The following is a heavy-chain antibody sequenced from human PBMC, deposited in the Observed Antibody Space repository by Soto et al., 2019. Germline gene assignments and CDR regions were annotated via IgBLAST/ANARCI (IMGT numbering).Heavy chain of an antibody. D-gene: IGHD6-19*01. CDR2: ISYDGNNK. Sequence: QVQLVESGGGVVQPGRSLRLSCAASGFTFSSCGLHWVRQAPGKGLEWVALISYDGNNKHYVDSVKGRFTISRDNSKNTLYLQMNSLRAEDTAVYYCAKDGVAGDTLDYWGQGTLVTVSS. J-gene: IGHJ4*02. CDR1: GFTFSSCG. V-gene: IGHV3-30*18. CDR3: AKDGVAGDTLDY.